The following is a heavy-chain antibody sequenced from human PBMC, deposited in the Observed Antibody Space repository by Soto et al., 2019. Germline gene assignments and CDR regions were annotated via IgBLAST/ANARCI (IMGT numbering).Heavy chain of an antibody. J-gene: IGHJ6*02. V-gene: IGHV1-69*12. CDR3: ARDAGITGIMRSYYYYGMDV. D-gene: IGHD1-20*01. CDR2: IIPIFGTA. CDR1: GGTFSSYA. Sequence: QVQLVQSGAEVKKPGSSVKVSCKASGGTFSSYAISWVRQAPGQGLEWMGGIIPIFGTANYAQKFQGRVTITADESTSTAYMELSSLRSEDTAVYYGARDAGITGIMRSYYYYGMDVWGQGTTVTVSS.